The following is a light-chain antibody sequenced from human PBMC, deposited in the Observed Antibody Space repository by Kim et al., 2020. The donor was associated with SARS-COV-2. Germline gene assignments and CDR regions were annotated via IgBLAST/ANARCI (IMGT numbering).Light chain of an antibody. CDR2: DVS. J-gene: IGLJ3*02. CDR3: SSYTSSSTRV. Sequence: GQSITISCTGTSSDVGGYNYVSWYQQHPGKAPNLMNYDVSNRPSGVSNRFSGSKSGNTASLTISGLQAEDEADYYCSSYTSSSTRVFGGGTQLTVL. CDR1: SSDVGGYNY. V-gene: IGLV2-14*03.